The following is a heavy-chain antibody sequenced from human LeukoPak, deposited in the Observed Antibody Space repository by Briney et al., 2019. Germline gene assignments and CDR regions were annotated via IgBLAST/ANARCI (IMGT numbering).Heavy chain of an antibody. J-gene: IGHJ4*02. V-gene: IGHV1-69*06. Sequence: ASVKVSCKASGGTFSSYAISWVRQAPGQGLEWMGGIIPIFGTANYAQKFQGRVTITADTSTVTGYMEVCSLTLNDTAVYYCATAPRVSHWGQGTLVTVSS. CDR2: IIPIFGTA. CDR3: ATAPRVSH. CDR1: GGTFSSYA.